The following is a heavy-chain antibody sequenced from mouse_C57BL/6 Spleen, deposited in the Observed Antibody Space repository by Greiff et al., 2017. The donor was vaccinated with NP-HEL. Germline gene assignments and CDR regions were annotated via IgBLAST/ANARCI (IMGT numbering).Heavy chain of an antibody. CDR3: AKGVYYEGWYFDV. CDR2: INPSSGYT. J-gene: IGHJ1*03. V-gene: IGHV1-7*01. CDR1: GYTFTSYW. Sequence: VQLQQSGAELAKPGASVKLSCKASGYTFTSYWMHWVKQRPGQGLEWIGYINPSSGYTKYNQKFKDKATLTADKSSSTAYMQLSSLTYEDSAVYYCAKGVYYEGWYFDVWGTGTTVTVSS. D-gene: IGHD2-4*01.